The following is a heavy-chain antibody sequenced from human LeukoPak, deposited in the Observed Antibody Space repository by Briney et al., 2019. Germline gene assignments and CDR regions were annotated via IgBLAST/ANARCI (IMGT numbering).Heavy chain of an antibody. Sequence: SQTLSLTCTVSGGSISSGGYYWSWIRQHPGKGLEWIGYIYYSGSTYYNPSLKSRVTISVDTSKNQFSLKLSSVTAADTAVYYCARATGGFGELFPDWGQGTLVTVSS. D-gene: IGHD3-10*01. J-gene: IGHJ4*02. CDR1: GGSISSGGYY. CDR2: IYYSGST. CDR3: ARATGGFGELFPD. V-gene: IGHV4-31*03.